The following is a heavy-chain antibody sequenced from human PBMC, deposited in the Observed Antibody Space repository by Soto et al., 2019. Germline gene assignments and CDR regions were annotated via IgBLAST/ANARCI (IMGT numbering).Heavy chain of an antibody. V-gene: IGHV3-74*01. Sequence: HPGGSLRLSCAASGFTFSNFWMHWVRQAPGKGLVWVSRASPDGSSTSYADSVKGRFTISRDNAKNTLYMEMNSLRAEDTAVYYCASHGSGDYFWFDPWGQGTLVTVSS. D-gene: IGHD4-17*01. J-gene: IGHJ5*02. CDR2: ASPDGSST. CDR1: GFTFSNFW. CDR3: ASHGSGDYFWFDP.